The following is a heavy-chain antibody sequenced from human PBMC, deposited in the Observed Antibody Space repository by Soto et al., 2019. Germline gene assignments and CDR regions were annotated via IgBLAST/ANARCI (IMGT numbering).Heavy chain of an antibody. CDR3: TRRRGLDDAFDI. CDR1: GGSFSGYY. V-gene: IGHV4-34*01. CDR2: INHSGST. Sequence: SETLSLTCAVYGGSFSGYYWSWIRQPPGKGLEWIGEINHSGSTNYNSSLKIRVTIALDTSKNQFSLKLNSVTASDTAVYYCTRRRGLDDAFDIWGQGTMVTVSS. J-gene: IGHJ3*02.